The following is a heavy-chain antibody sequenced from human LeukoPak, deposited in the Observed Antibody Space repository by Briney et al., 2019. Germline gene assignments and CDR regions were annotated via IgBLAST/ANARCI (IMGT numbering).Heavy chain of an antibody. CDR2: INPNSGGT. CDR3: ARESGSMPRMDV. V-gene: IGHV1-2*02. CDR1: GYTFTGYY. Sequence: ASVKVSCKASGYTFTGYYMHWVRHAPGQGLEWMGWINPNSGGTNYTQKFQGRVTMTRDTSISTAYMELSRLRSDDTAVYYCARESGSMPRMDVWGKGTTVTVSS. J-gene: IGHJ6*03. D-gene: IGHD2-2*01.